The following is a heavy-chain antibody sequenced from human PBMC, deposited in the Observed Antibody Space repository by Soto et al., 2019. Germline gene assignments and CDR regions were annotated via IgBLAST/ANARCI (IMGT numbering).Heavy chain of an antibody. Sequence: QVQLVESGGGLVQPGRSLRLSCAASGFTFSSYGMHWVRQAPGKGLEWVAVIWYDGSNKYYADSVKGRFTISRDNSKNTLYLQMKSLRVEDTAVYYCARGSSSSWYYFDYWGQGTLVTVSS. CDR2: IWYDGSNK. D-gene: IGHD6-13*01. V-gene: IGHV3-33*01. CDR3: ARGSSSSWYYFDY. CDR1: GFTFSSYG. J-gene: IGHJ4*02.